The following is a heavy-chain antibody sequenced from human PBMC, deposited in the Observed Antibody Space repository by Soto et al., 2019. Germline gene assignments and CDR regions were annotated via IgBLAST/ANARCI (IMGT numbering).Heavy chain of an antibody. CDR2: LSSSSDDT. CDR3: AKTGCSFASCYCIC. J-gene: IGHJ4*02. V-gene: IGHV3-23*01. D-gene: IGHD2-15*01. CDR1: GFTFSDYA. Sequence: GGSLRLSCAASGFTFSDYAMSWVRQAPGKGLEWVSTLSSSSDDTYYADSVKGRFTISRDNSKNTLYLQMNSLRAEDTALYYCAKTGCSFASCYCICWGQGTLVTVSS.